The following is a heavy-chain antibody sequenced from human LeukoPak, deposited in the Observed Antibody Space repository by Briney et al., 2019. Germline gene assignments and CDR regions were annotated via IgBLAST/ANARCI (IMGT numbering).Heavy chain of an antibody. Sequence: SETLSLTCAVYGGSFSGYYWSWIRQPPGKGLEWIGEINHSGSTIYNPSLKSRVTISVDTSKNQFSLKLSSVTAADTAVYYCARMLGYPFDYWGQGTLVTVSS. J-gene: IGHJ4*02. CDR2: INHSGST. D-gene: IGHD3-16*01. CDR3: ARMLGYPFDY. CDR1: GGSFSGYY. V-gene: IGHV4-34*01.